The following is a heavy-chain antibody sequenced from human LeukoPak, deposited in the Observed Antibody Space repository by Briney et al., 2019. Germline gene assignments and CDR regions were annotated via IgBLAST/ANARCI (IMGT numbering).Heavy chain of an antibody. CDR2: ISSSGSTI. Sequence: GESLRLSCAASGFTFSDYYMSWIRQAPGKGLEWVSYISSSGSTIYYADSVKGRFTISRDNAKNSLYLQMNSLRAEDTAVYYCARAAERYYYYYGMDVWGQGTTVTVSS. CDR3: ARAAERYYYYYGMDV. V-gene: IGHV3-11*01. D-gene: IGHD1-1*01. CDR1: GFTFSDYY. J-gene: IGHJ6*02.